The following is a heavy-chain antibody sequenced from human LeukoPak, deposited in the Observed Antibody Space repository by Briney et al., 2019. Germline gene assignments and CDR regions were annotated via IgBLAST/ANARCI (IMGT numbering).Heavy chain of an antibody. J-gene: IGHJ4*02. Sequence: ASVKVSCKASGYTFTSSGISWVRQAPGQGLEWMGWISVYNGNTKYVQKFQGRVTMTTDTSTRTAYMELRSLRSDDTAVYYCARHTGSLYDFWSGYIDYWGQGTLVTVSS. CDR2: ISVYNGNT. CDR3: ARHTGSLYDFWSGYIDY. V-gene: IGHV1-18*01. D-gene: IGHD3-3*01. CDR1: GYTFTSSG.